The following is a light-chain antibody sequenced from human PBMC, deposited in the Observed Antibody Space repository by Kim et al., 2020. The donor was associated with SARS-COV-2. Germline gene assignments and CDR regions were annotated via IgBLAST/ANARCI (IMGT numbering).Light chain of an antibody. CDR1: QSVSSY. CDR3: QQRSNWPLT. CDR2: DAS. V-gene: IGKV3-11*01. J-gene: IGKJ4*01. Sequence: SLAPGEIVTPSCRASQSVSSYLAWYQQKPGQAPRLLIYDASSRATGIPARFSGSGSGTDFTLTISSLEPEDFAVYYCQQRSNWPLTFGGGTKLEI.